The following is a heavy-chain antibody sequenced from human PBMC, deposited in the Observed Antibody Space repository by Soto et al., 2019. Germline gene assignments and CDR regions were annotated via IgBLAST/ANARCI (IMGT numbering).Heavy chain of an antibody. CDR1: GYNFITHW. V-gene: IGHV5-51*01. CDR3: TRPQSSGWYDF. D-gene: IGHD3-22*01. CDR2: INPADSDI. Sequence: GESLKISCKGSGYNFITHWIAWVRQMPGEGLEWMGIINPADSDIRYSPSFQGQVSISVDKSINTAYLQWSSLRASDTATYYCTRPQSSGWYDFWGQGTLVTVSS. J-gene: IGHJ5*01.